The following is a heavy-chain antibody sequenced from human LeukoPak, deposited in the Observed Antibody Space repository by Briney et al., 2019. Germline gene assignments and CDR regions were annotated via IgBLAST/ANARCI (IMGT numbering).Heavy chain of an antibody. CDR1: GYSFTSYW. CDR2: IYPCEWDT. V-gene: IGHV5-51*01. D-gene: IGHD2-21*02. Sequence: GESLKISWRGSGYSFTSYWIGWVRQMPGKGLEWMGIIYPCEWDTIYSRSFQGQVTISADKSISTAYLQWSSLKAPDTAMYYCARQSVTRVGFDPWGQGTLVTVSS. J-gene: IGHJ5*02. CDR3: ARQSVTRVGFDP.